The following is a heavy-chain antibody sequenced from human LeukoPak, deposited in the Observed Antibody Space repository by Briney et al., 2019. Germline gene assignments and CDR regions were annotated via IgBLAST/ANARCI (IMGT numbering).Heavy chain of an antibody. Sequence: PGGSLRLSCAVSGFSLTDYYMHWIRQAPGKGLEWVSFLGRTERHTYYADSVRGRFTISRDNVKNSLYLQMNSLRADDTAVYYCAREWSAFDIWGQGTIVTVSS. CDR3: AREWSAFDI. V-gene: IGHV3-11*01. CDR1: GFSLTDYY. CDR2: LGRTERHT. J-gene: IGHJ3*02. D-gene: IGHD1-26*01.